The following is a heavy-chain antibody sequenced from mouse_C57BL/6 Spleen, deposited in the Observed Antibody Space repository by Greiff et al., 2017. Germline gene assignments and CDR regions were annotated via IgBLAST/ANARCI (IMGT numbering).Heavy chain of an antibody. D-gene: IGHD2-1*01. V-gene: IGHV5-9*01. Sequence: EVQVVESGGGLVKPGGSLKLSCAASGFTFSSYTMSWVRQTPEKRLEWVATISGGGGNTYYPDSVKGRFTISRDNAKNTLYLQMSSLRSEDTALYYCARQGLYGNYEGYWGQGTTLTVSS. CDR2: ISGGGGNT. CDR1: GFTFSSYT. CDR3: ARQGLYGNYEGY. J-gene: IGHJ2*01.